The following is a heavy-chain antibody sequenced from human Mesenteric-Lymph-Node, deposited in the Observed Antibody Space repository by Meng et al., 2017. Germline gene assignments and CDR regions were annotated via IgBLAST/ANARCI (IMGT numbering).Heavy chain of an antibody. Sequence: GSLRLSCAVYGGSFSGYYWSWIRQPPGKGLEWIGEINHSGSTNYNPSLKSRVTISVDTSKNQFSLKLSSVTAADTAVYYCANLVVPAAIGKNWFDPWGQGTLVTVSS. CDR3: ANLVVPAAIGKNWFDP. CDR1: GGSFSGYY. J-gene: IGHJ5*02. CDR2: INHSGST. D-gene: IGHD2-2*02. V-gene: IGHV4-34*01.